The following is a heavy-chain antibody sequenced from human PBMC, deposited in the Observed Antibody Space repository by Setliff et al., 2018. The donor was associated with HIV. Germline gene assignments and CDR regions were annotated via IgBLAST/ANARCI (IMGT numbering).Heavy chain of an antibody. V-gene: IGHV4-59*01. CDR3: ARTRYYYDSSSYYFQYYYYMDV. CDR1: DGSISNYY. Sequence: PSETLSLTCTVSDGSISNYYWSWIRQPPGKGLEWIGYISYSGSTNYNPSLKSRVTISVDTSKNQFSLKLSSVTAADTAVYYCARTRYYYDSSSYYFQYYYYMDVWGKGTTVTSP. J-gene: IGHJ6*03. CDR2: ISYSGST. D-gene: IGHD3-22*01.